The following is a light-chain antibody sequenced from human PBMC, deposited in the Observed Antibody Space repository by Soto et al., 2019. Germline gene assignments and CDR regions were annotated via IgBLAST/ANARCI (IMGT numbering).Light chain of an antibody. V-gene: IGLV2-8*01. CDR1: SSDVGFFNY. CDR3: SSFVDGTSYV. Sequence: SVLTQPPSVSGSPGQSVTISCTGTSSDVGFFNYVSWYQHHPGKVPKFLIYEVNKRPSGVPDRFSGSKSGNTASLTVSGLQPEDEAEYFCSSFVDGTSYVFGTGTKLTVL. CDR2: EVN. J-gene: IGLJ1*01.